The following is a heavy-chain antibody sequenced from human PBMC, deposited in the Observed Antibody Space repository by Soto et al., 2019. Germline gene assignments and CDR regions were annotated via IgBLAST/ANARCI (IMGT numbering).Heavy chain of an antibody. D-gene: IGHD3-3*01. CDR3: ARDSSPGYYDFWSGYSKTTNYYGMDV. V-gene: IGHV3-48*02. Sequence: PGGSLRLSCAASGFTFSSYSMNWVRQAPGKGLEWVSYISSSSSTIYYADSVKGRFTISRDNAKNSLYLQMNSLRDEDTAVYYCARDSSPGYYDFWSGYSKTTNYYGMDVWGQGTTVTVSS. CDR1: GFTFSSYS. CDR2: ISSSSSTI. J-gene: IGHJ6*02.